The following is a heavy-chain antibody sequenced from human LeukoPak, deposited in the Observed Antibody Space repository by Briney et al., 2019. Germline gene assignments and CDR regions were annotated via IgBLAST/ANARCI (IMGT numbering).Heavy chain of an antibody. CDR1: GGSISSSSYY. Sequence: PSETLSLTCTVSGGSISSSSYYWGWIRQPPGKGLEWIGSIYYSGSTYYNPSLKSRVTISVDTSKNQFSLKLSSVTAADTAVYYCARDLRAARAFDYWGQGTLVTVSS. CDR2: IYYSGST. V-gene: IGHV4-39*07. J-gene: IGHJ4*02. D-gene: IGHD6-6*01. CDR3: ARDLRAARAFDY.